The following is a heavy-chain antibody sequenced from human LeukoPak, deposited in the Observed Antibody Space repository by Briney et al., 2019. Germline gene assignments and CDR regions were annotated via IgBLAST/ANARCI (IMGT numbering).Heavy chain of an antibody. CDR1: GFTLSDYY. J-gene: IGHJ4*02. CDR2: SSSSGSTI. V-gene: IGHV3-11*01. Sequence: GGSLRLSCAASGFTLSDYYMSWIRQAPGKGLEWVSYSSSSGSTIYYADSVEGRFAISRDNAKNSLYLQMNSLRAEDTDVYYCARRRDFIDYWGQGTLVTVSS. CDR3: ARRRDFIDY. D-gene: IGHD3/OR15-3a*01.